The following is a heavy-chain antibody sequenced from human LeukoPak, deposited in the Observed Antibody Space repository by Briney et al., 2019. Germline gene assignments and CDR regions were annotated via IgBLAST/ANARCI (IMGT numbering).Heavy chain of an antibody. CDR2: IRADGSEK. CDR1: GFTFSNYW. CDR3: ARDYYDSSGYYYWFDP. V-gene: IGHV3-7*01. Sequence: GGSLRLSCAASGFTFSNYWMSWVRQAPGKGLEWVATIRADGSEKYYVDSLKGRFTISRDNAENSLHLQMNSLRVEDTAVYYCARDYYDSSGYYYWFDPWGQGTLVTVSS. D-gene: IGHD3-22*01. J-gene: IGHJ5*02.